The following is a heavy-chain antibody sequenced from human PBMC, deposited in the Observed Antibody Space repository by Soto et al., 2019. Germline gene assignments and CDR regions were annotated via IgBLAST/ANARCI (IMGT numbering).Heavy chain of an antibody. CDR1: GYTFTSYY. V-gene: IGHV1-8*01. CDR3: ARVIGYCSGGSCYSWLDP. J-gene: IGHJ5*02. Sequence: ASVNVSCNASGYTFTSYYVNWVRQATGQGLECMGWMNPNSGNTGYAQKFQGRVTMTRNTSISTAYMELSSLRSEDTAVYYCARVIGYCSGGSCYSWLDPWGQGTLVTVSS. D-gene: IGHD2-15*01. CDR2: MNPNSGNT.